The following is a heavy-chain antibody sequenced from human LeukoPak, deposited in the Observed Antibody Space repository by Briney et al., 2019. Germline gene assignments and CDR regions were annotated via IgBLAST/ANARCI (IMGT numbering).Heavy chain of an antibody. J-gene: IGHJ4*02. Sequence: PSETLSLTXTVSGGSISSYYWSWIRQPPGKGLEWIGYIYYSGSTNYNPSLKSRVTISVDTSKNQFSLKLSSVTAADTAVYYCARGGGDYEPLDYWGQGTLVTVSS. D-gene: IGHD4-17*01. CDR1: GGSISSYY. V-gene: IGHV4-59*01. CDR3: ARGGGDYEPLDY. CDR2: IYYSGST.